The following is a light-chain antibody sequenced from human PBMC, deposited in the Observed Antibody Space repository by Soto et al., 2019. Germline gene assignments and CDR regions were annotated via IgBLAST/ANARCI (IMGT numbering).Light chain of an antibody. CDR3: CSYAGSYTWV. CDR1: SNDVGGYNY. CDR2: DVN. V-gene: IGLV2-11*01. Sequence: QSVLTQPRSVSGSPGQSVTISCTGTSNDVGGYNYVSWYQQHPGKAPKLMIYDVNKRPSGVPDRFSASKSGNTASLTISGLQAEDEADYYCCSYAGSYTWVFGGGTKLTVL. J-gene: IGLJ3*02.